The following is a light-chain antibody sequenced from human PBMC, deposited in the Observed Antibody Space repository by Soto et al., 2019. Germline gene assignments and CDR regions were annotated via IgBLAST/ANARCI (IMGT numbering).Light chain of an antibody. CDR2: DAS. CDR1: QSVGSN. V-gene: IGKV3-15*01. J-gene: IGKJ5*01. CDR3: LQYKDWPST. Sequence: EIVMTQSPATLSVSPGERATLSGMASQSVGSNLAWYQQKPGQAPSLLIYDASTRATGIPARFSGSGSGAEFTLTISSLQSEDFAVYFCLQYKDWPSTFGQGTRLEI.